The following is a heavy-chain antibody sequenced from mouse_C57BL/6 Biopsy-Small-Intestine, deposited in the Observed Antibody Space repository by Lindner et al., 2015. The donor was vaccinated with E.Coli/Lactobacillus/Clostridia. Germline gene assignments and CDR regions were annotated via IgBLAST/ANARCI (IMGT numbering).Heavy chain of an antibody. CDR2: IIPIFGTA. V-gene: IGHV1-81*01. J-gene: IGHJ1*01. D-gene: IGHD1-1*01. Sequence: SVKVSCKASGGDFSNYGISWVRQAPGQGLEWMGVIIPIFGTANYAQKFPGRVTITADESTTTAYLEVSGLRSEDTGVYYCARGGAVRLDRDHYYGLEVWGQGTTVTVTS. CDR3: ARGGAVRLDRDHYYGLEV. CDR1: GGDFSNYG.